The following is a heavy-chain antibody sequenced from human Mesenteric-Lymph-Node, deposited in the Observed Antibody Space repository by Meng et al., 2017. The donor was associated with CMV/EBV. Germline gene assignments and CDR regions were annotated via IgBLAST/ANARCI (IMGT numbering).Heavy chain of an antibody. CDR1: GFTFSTYS. CDR3: ANLFLLRHFDWLDGMDV. J-gene: IGHJ6*02. Sequence: GESLKISCAASGFTFSTYSMNWVRQAPGKGLEWVSYISSSSSTIYYADSVKGRFTISRDNSKNTLYLQMNSLRAEDTAVYYCANLFLLRHFDWLDGMDVWGQGTTVTVSS. V-gene: IGHV3-48*01. CDR2: ISSSSSTI. D-gene: IGHD3-9*01.